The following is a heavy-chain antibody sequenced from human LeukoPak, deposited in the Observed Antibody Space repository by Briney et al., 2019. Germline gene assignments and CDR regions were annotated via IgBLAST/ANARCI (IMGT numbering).Heavy chain of an antibody. CDR3: AREGGGRPAWPNWFDP. D-gene: IGHD2-15*01. Sequence: KPSETLSLTCTVSGGSISSYYWSWIRQPPGKGLECIGYIYYSGSTNYNPSLKSRVTISVDTSKNQFSLKLSSVTAADTAVYYCAREGGGRPAWPNWFDPWGQGTLVTVSS. CDR2: IYYSGST. J-gene: IGHJ5*02. CDR1: GGSISSYY. V-gene: IGHV4-59*01.